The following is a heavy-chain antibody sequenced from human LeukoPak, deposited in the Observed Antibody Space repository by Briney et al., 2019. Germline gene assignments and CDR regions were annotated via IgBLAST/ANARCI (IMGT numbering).Heavy chain of an antibody. V-gene: IGHV3-9*01. CDR1: GFTFDDYA. D-gene: IGHD3-22*01. CDR2: ISWNSGSI. J-gene: IGHJ5*02. Sequence: GRSLRLSCAASGFTFDDYAMHWVRQAPGKGLEWVSGISWNSGSIGYADSVKGRFTISRDNAKNSLYLQMNSLRAEVTALYYCAKDGGLHYYDSSGHASWGQGTLVTVSS. CDR3: AKDGGLHYYDSSGHAS.